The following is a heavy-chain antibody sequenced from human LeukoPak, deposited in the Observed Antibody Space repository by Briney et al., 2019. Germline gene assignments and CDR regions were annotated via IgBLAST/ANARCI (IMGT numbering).Heavy chain of an antibody. V-gene: IGHV1-18*01. Sequence: GASVKVSCKASGYTFTSYGISWVRQAPGQGLEWMGWISAYNGNTNYAQKLQHRVTMTTDTSTNTAYMELRSLRSDDTAVYYCARARYRYDAFDIWGQGTMVTVSS. J-gene: IGHJ3*02. D-gene: IGHD1-26*01. CDR1: GYTFTSYG. CDR3: ARARYRYDAFDI. CDR2: ISAYNGNT.